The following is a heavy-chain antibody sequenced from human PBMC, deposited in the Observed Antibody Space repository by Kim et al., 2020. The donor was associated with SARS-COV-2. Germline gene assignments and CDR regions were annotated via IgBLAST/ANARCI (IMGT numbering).Heavy chain of an antibody. D-gene: IGHD6-6*01. CDR1: GDSISSSSYY. J-gene: IGHJ4*01. CDR3: ARQSNIAARRMNYFDY. Sequence: SETLSLTCTVSGDSISSSSYYWGWIRQPPGKGLEWIGNIYHSGSTYYNPSLRSRVTIFVDTSNNQFSLKLTSVTAADGAVYYCARQSNIAARRMNYFDYWGHGTLVTVSS. V-gene: IGHV4-39*01. CDR2: IYHSGST.